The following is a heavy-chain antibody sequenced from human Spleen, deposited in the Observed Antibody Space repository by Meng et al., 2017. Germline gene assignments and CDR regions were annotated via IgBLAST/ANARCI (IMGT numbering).Heavy chain of an antibody. J-gene: IGHJ4*02. CDR1: GGTISTRDW. CDR3: ARNLVGSSLDY. V-gene: IGHV4-4*02. D-gene: IGHD1-14*01. CDR2: IYHSGRA. Sequence: GQLQGPGPGLVKPSGPLSLTCAVSGGTISTRDWWTWVRQPPGKGLEWIGEIYHSGRANYIPTLKSRVTISVDKSKNQFSLDLRSVIAADTAVYFCARNLVGSSLDYWGQGTLVTVSS.